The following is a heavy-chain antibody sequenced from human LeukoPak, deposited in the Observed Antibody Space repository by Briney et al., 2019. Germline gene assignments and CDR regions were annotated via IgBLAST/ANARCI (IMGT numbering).Heavy chain of an antibody. Sequence: GRSLRLSCAASGFTFSSYAMSWVRQAPGRGRELFSAISDNGGGTYYADSVQGRFTISRDNSKNTLYLQMNNLRAEDTAVYYCAKDAQVAYSSRQDYWGQGTLVTVSS. CDR2: ISDNGGGT. D-gene: IGHD6-13*01. V-gene: IGHV3-23*01. CDR3: AKDAQVAYSSRQDY. CDR1: GFTFSSYA. J-gene: IGHJ4*02.